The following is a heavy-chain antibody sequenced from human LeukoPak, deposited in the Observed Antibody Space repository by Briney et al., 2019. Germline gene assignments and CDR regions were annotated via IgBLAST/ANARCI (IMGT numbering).Heavy chain of an antibody. Sequence: SGGSLRLSCAAWGFTFSNYAMSGVRDPRGRGGVGVSRVERDGSGTVYAHSVTGRFTISRDNARNIAYLQVNSLRAEDTAVYYCATDLGWGQGTLVTVSS. D-gene: IGHD4-17*01. CDR1: GFTFSNYA. CDR3: ATDLG. J-gene: IGHJ4*02. CDR2: VERDGSGT. V-gene: IGHV3-74*01.